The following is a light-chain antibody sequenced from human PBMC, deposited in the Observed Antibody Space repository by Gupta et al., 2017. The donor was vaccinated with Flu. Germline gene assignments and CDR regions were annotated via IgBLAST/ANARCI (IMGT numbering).Light chain of an antibody. CDR1: QNVEYNNKSY. CDR2: WAS. V-gene: IGKV4-1*01. J-gene: IGKJ4*01. CDR3: QQEVRSPLT. Sequence: AVSLGEGANSSCNSSQNVEYNNKSYLAWYQRKPGQSPRLLIYWASTRESGVPDRFSGSGSGTDFSLSISRRQAEDVAVYSCQQEVRSPLTFGGGTKVEIK.